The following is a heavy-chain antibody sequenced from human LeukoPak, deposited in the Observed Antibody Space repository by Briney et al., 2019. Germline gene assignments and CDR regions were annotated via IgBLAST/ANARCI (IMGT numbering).Heavy chain of an antibody. CDR2: IHGDASDT. CDR3: AKDFKSGDGKWEVGY. V-gene: IGHV3-23*01. J-gene: IGHJ4*02. Sequence: GGSLRLSCAASGFTFRNYAMSWVRQAPGKGLEWVSSIHGDASDTFYAESVKGRFTISRDNSKNTPHLQMNSLRAEDTAMYYCAKDFKSGDGKWEVGYWGQGTLVTVSS. D-gene: IGHD1-26*01. CDR1: GFTFRNYA.